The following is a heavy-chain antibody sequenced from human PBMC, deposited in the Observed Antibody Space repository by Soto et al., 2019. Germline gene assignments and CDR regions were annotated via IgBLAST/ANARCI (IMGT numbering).Heavy chain of an antibody. V-gene: IGHV1-69*13. D-gene: IGHD1-1*01. J-gene: IGHJ1*01. CDR1: GGTFSSYA. CDR2: IIPVFGTA. Sequence: SVKVSFKASGGTFSSYAISWVRQAPGQGLECMGGIIPVFGTANYAQKFQGRVTINADESTSTVYMELSSLRSEDTAVYYCARGWNDFPHWGQGTLVTVSS. CDR3: ARGWNDFPH.